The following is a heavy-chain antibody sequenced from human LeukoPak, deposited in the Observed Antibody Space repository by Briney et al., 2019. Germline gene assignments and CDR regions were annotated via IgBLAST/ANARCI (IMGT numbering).Heavy chain of an antibody. CDR2: INSVGGTT. V-gene: IGHV3-48*04. J-gene: IGHJ3*02. CDR1: GFTFSSYA. Sequence: GGSLRLSCAASGFTFSSYAMSWVRQAPGKGLEWISYINSVGGTTFYADSVKGRFTISRDNAKNTLYLQMDSLRAEDAAIYYCARSIMYGDHGEDIWGQGTVVAVSS. D-gene: IGHD4-17*01. CDR3: ARSIMYGDHGEDI.